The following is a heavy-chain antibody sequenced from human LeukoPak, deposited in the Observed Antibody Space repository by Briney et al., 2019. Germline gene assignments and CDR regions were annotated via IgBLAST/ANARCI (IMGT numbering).Heavy chain of an antibody. Sequence: ASVKVSCKASGFTFTSSAMQWVRQARGQRLEWMGGIIPIFGTANYAQKFQGRVTITADKSTSTAYMELSSLRSEDTAVYYCARALDILVVPGADNWLDPWGQGTLVTVSS. CDR2: IIPIFGTA. D-gene: IGHD2-2*01. CDR1: GFTFTSSA. CDR3: ARALDILVVPGADNWLDP. V-gene: IGHV1-69*06. J-gene: IGHJ5*02.